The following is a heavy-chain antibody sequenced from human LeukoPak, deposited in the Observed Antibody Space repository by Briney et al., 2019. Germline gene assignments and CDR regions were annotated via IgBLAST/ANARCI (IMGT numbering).Heavy chain of an antibody. CDR3: AKNIAVTGTCVMDV. Sequence: GRSLRLSCAASGFTFSSYGMHWVRQAPGKGLEWVAVISYDGSNKYYADSVKGRFTISRDNSKNTLYLQMNSLRAEDTAVYYCAKNIAVTGTCVMDVWGQGTTVTVSS. J-gene: IGHJ6*02. D-gene: IGHD6-19*01. CDR2: ISYDGSNK. V-gene: IGHV3-30*18. CDR1: GFTFSSYG.